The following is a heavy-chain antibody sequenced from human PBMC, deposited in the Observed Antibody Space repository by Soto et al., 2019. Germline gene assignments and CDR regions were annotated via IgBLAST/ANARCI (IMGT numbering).Heavy chain of an antibody. V-gene: IGHV1-69*13. CDR1: GGTFSSYA. CDR2: IIPIFGTA. J-gene: IGHJ5*02. Sequence: GASVKVSCKASGGTFSSYAISWVRQAPGQGLEWMGGIIPIFGTANYAQKFQGRVTITADESTSTAYMELSGLRSEDTAVCYCARGSSSSWYESWFDPWGQGTLVTVSS. D-gene: IGHD6-13*01. CDR3: ARGSSSSWYESWFDP.